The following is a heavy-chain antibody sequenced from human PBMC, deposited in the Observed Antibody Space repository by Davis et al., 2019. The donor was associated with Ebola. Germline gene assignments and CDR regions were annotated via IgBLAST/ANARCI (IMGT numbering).Heavy chain of an antibody. CDR2: ITTNGWST. V-gene: IGHV3-48*01. Sequence: GESLKISCTASGFAFSNYNMNWVRQAPGKGLEWVSSITTNGWSTYYADSVKGRFIISRDNAKNSLFLQMHSLRGDDTAVYFCARETLISSRSDWWGQGTLVTVSS. CDR1: GFAFSNYN. CDR3: ARETLISSRSDW. D-gene: IGHD2-2*01. J-gene: IGHJ4*02.